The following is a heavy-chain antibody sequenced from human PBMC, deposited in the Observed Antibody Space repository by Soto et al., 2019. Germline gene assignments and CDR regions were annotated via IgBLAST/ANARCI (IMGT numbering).Heavy chain of an antibody. CDR3: APICSGGCISGWYGFYSDS. Sequence: QITLKESGRTLAKPTQTLTLTCTFSGFSLSSSGVGVGWIRQPPGKTLEWLARIYWDDDKRYSPSLMSRITISKDTSKSQVVLMTTNMDPGDTATYFCAPICSGGCISGWYGFYSDSWGQGALVTVSS. J-gene: IGHJ4*02. CDR1: GFSLSSSGVG. V-gene: IGHV2-5*02. CDR2: IYWDDDK. D-gene: IGHD6-19*01.